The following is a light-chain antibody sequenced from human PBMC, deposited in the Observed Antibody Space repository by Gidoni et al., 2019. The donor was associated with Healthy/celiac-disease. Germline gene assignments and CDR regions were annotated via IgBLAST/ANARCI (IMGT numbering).Light chain of an antibody. V-gene: IGKV1-5*03. CDR2: KAS. CDR3: QQYNSYPWT. J-gene: IGKJ1*01. Sequence: DIQMIQSPSTLSASVGDRVTIICRASQSISSWLAWYQQKPGKAPKLLIYKASSLESGVPSRFSGSGSGTEFTLTISSLQPDDFATYYCQQYNSYPWTFGQGTKVEIK. CDR1: QSISSW.